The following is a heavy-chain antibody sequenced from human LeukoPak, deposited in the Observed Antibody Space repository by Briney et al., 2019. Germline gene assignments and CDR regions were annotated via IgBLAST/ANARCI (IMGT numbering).Heavy chain of an antibody. CDR1: GFTFSSYA. CDR2: ISYDGSNK. Sequence: PGRSLRLSCAASGFTFSSYAMHWVRQAPGKGLEWVAVISYDGSNKYYADSVKGRFTISRDNSKNTLYLQMNSLRAEGTAVYYCARGAHGYGGFFDYWGQGTLVTVSS. D-gene: IGHD4-23*01. CDR3: ARGAHGYGGFFDY. J-gene: IGHJ4*02. V-gene: IGHV3-30*01.